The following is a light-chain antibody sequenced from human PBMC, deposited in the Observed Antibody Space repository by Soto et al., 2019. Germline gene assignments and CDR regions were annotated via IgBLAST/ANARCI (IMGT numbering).Light chain of an antibody. J-gene: IGKJ1*01. CDR1: QSISSW. Sequence: DIQMTQFPSTLSASVGDRVTITCRASQSISSWLAWYQHKPGKAPKLLIYDASSLESVVSSRFSGSGSGTEFTLTNSIRQPDDFATYYFQQYNSYPWTFGQGTKVEIK. V-gene: IGKV1-5*01. CDR2: DAS. CDR3: QQYNSYPWT.